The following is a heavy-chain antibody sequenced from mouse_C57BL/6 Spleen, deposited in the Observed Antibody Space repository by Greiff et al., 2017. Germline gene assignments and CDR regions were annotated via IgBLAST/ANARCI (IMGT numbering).Heavy chain of an antibody. V-gene: IGHV14-3*01. CDR1: GFNIKNTY. D-gene: IGHD4-1*02. J-gene: IGHJ2*01. CDR2: IDPANGNT. CDR3: AVQLGRKGYYFDY. Sequence: VQLKESVAELVRPGASVKLSCTASGFNIKNTYMHWVKQRPEQGLEWIGRIDPANGNTKYAPKFQGKATITADTSSNTAYLQLSSLTSEDSAVYFCAVQLGRKGYYFDYWGQGTTLTVSS.